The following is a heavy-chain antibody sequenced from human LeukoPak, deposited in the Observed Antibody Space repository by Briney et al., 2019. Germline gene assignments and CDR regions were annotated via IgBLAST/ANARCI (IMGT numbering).Heavy chain of an antibody. V-gene: IGHV1-2*02. D-gene: IGHD1-26*01. J-gene: IGHJ4*02. CDR2: INPNSGGT. CDR3: AREESGSYHDFDY. CDR1: GYTFTDYY. Sequence: ASVKVSCKASGYTFTDYYMHWVRQAPGQGLEWMGWINPNSGGTNYAQKFQGRVTMTRDTSISTAYMELSRLRSDDTAVYYCAREESGSYHDFDYWGQGTLVTVSS.